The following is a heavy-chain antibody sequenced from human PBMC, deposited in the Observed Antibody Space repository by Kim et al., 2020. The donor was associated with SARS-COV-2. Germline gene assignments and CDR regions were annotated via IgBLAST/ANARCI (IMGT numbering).Heavy chain of an antibody. CDR2: IYPGDSDT. J-gene: IGHJ6*02. V-gene: IGHV5-51*06. CDR1: GYSFTSYW. CDR3: ARSSSSSPHGYYYYGMDV. Sequence: GESLKISCKGSGYSFTSYWIGWVRQMPGKGLEWMGIIYPGDSDTRYSPSFQGQVTIPADKSISTAYLQWSSLKASDTAMYYCARSSSSSPHGYYYYGMDVWGQGTTVTVSS. D-gene: IGHD2-2*01.